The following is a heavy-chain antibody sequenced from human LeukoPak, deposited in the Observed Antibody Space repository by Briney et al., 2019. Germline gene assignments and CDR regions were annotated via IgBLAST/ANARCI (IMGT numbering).Heavy chain of an antibody. V-gene: IGHV3-48*02. CDR3: ARATLAVQYYFDY. D-gene: IGHD6-6*01. CDR1: GXTFSSYS. Sequence: GGSLRLSCAASGXTFSSYSVNWVRQAPGKGLEWLSYLSSSSSTIYYADSVKGRFTISRDNAQNSLYLQMNSLRDEDTAVYYCARATLAVQYYFDYWGQGTLVTVSS. J-gene: IGHJ4*02. CDR2: LSSSSSTI.